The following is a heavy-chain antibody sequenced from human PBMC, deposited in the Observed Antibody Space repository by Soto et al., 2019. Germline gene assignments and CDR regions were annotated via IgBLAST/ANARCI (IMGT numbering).Heavy chain of an antibody. J-gene: IGHJ3*02. V-gene: IGHV1-69*13. CDR3: ARDRDIVLVPAAHDAFDI. Sequence: ASVKVSCKASGGTFSSYAISWVRQAPGQGLEWMGGIIPIFGTANYAQKFQGRVTITADESTSTAYMELSSLRSEDTAVYYCARDRDIVLVPAAHDAFDIWGQGTMVTVS. CDR1: GGTFSSYA. CDR2: IIPIFGTA. D-gene: IGHD2-2*01.